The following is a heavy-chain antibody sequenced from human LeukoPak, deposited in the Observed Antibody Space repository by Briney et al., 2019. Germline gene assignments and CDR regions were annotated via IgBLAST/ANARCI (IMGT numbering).Heavy chain of an antibody. CDR1: GGSISSYY. D-gene: IGHD3-22*01. CDR2: IYYSGST. V-gene: IGHV4-59*01. CDR3: ASLGSYYDSSGHGAFDY. Sequence: SETLSLTCTVSGGSISSYYWSWIRQPPGKGLEWIGYIYYSGSTNYNPSLKSRVTISVDTSKNQFSLKLSSVTAADTAVYYCASLGSYYDSSGHGAFDYWGQGTLVTVSS. J-gene: IGHJ4*02.